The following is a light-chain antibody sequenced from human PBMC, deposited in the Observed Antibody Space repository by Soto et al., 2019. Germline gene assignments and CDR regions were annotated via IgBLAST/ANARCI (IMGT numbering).Light chain of an antibody. J-gene: IGLJ1*01. Sequence: QSALAQPASVSGSPGQSITISCTGTSRDVGGYDYVSWYQLHPGKGPKLMVFEVSNRPSGVSYRFSGSKSGNTASLTISGLQAEDEADYFCSSYSISTAYLFGTGTKVTVL. CDR2: EVS. CDR1: SRDVGGYDY. CDR3: SSYSISTAYL. V-gene: IGLV2-14*01.